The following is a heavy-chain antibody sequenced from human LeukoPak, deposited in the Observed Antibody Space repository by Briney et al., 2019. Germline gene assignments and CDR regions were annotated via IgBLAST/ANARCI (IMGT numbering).Heavy chain of an antibody. CDR3: ARDGIVVVTAIPRRWFDP. Sequence: GVSVKVSCKASGHTFTSYGISWVRQAPGQGLEWMGWISAYNGNTNYAQKLQGRVTMTTDTSTSTAYMELRSLRSDDTAVYYCARDGIVVVTAIPRRWFDPWGQGTLVTVSS. D-gene: IGHD2-21*02. V-gene: IGHV1-18*01. CDR1: GHTFTSYG. CDR2: ISAYNGNT. J-gene: IGHJ5*02.